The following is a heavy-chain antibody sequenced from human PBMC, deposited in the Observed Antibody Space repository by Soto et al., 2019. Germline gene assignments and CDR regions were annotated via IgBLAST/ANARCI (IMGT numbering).Heavy chain of an antibody. D-gene: IGHD4-4*01. Sequence: QVQLVQSGAEVKKPGASVKVSCKASGYTFTSYGISWVRQAPGQGLEWMGWISAYNANKNYAQKLQGRVTMTTDTSTSTAYMELRSLRSDDTAVYYCARDRSSTTYSSNWFDPWGQGTLVTVSS. CDR1: GYTFTSYG. J-gene: IGHJ5*02. CDR2: ISAYNANK. V-gene: IGHV1-18*04. CDR3: ARDRSSTTYSSNWFDP.